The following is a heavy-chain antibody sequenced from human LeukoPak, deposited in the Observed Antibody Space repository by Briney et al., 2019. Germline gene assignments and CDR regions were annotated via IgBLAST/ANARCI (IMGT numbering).Heavy chain of an antibody. J-gene: IGHJ6*02. Sequence: GGSLRLSCAASGFTFSSYWMHWVRQAPGKGLVWVSRINSDGSSTSYADSVKGRFTISRDNAKNTLYLQMNSLRAEDTAVYYCARDTPLCSGGSCYPNLTFYYYYYYGMDVWGQGTTVTVTS. CDR2: INSDGSST. D-gene: IGHD2-15*01. CDR1: GFTFSSYW. V-gene: IGHV3-74*01. CDR3: ARDTPLCSGGSCYPNLTFYYYYYYGMDV.